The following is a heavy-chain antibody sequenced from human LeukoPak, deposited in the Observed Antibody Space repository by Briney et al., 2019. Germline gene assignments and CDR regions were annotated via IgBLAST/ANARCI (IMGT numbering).Heavy chain of an antibody. CDR2: ISSSSSTI. Sequence: PGGSLRLSCAASGFTFSSYSMNWVRQAPGKGLEWVSYISSSSSTIYYADSVKGRFTISRDNAKNSLYLQMNSLRAEDTAVYYCARVKGSARGYNWFDPWGQGTLVTVSS. V-gene: IGHV3-48*04. D-gene: IGHD3-10*01. J-gene: IGHJ5*02. CDR3: ARVKGSARGYNWFDP. CDR1: GFTFSSYS.